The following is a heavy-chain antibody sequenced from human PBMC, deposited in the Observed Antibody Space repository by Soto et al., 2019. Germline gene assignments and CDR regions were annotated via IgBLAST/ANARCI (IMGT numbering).Heavy chain of an antibody. Sequence: GGSLRLSCTASGFTFGDYAMSWFRQAPGKGLEWVGFIRSKAYGGTTEYAASVKGRFTISRDDSKSIAYLQMNSLKTEDTAVYYCTRDLSQARIQYSSSSDKIKGIDYWGQGTLVTVSS. CDR2: IRSKAYGGTT. J-gene: IGHJ4*02. CDR1: GFTFGDYA. D-gene: IGHD6-6*01. CDR3: TRDLSQARIQYSSSSDKIKGIDY. V-gene: IGHV3-49*03.